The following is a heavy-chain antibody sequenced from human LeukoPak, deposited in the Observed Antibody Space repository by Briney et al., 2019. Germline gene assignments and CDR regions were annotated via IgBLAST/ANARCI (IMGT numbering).Heavy chain of an antibody. CDR1: GYTLTELS. D-gene: IGHD2-15*01. J-gene: IGHJ4*02. CDR2: FDTEDGET. CDR3: ATVGPRGWYYFDY. V-gene: IGHV1-24*01. Sequence: ASVKVSCKVSGYTLTELSMHLVRQAPGKGLGWMGGFDTEDGETIYAQKFQGRVTMTEDTSTDTAYMELSSVRCEDTAVYYCATVGPRGWYYFDYWGQGTLVTVSS.